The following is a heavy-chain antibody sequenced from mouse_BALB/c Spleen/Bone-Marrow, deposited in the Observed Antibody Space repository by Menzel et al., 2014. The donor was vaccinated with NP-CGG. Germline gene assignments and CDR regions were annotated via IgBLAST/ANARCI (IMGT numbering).Heavy chain of an antibody. CDR1: GYTFTSYV. Sequence: EVKLMESGPELVKPGASVKMSCKASGYTFTSYVMHWVKRKPGQGLEWIGYINPYNDGTKYNEKFKGEATLTSVKSSSTAYMELSSLTSEDSAVYYCAEGDYYGSSWFAYWGQGTLVTVSA. CDR2: INPYNDGT. V-gene: IGHV1-14*01. D-gene: IGHD1-1*01. CDR3: AEGDYYGSSWFAY. J-gene: IGHJ3*01.